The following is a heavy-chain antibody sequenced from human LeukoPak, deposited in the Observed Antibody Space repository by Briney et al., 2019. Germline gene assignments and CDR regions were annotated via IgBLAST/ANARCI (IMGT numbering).Heavy chain of an antibody. D-gene: IGHD2-21*02. CDR1: GLTFSSYG. CDR3: AKAAYCGGDCYRYYSDY. J-gene: IGHJ4*02. CDR2: ISGSGSST. V-gene: IGHV3-23*01. Sequence: GGSLGLSCAASGLTFSSYGMSWVRQAPGKGLEWVSAISGSGSSTYYAASVKGRFTISRDNPKNTLFLQMNSLRAEDTAVYYCAKAAYCGGDCYRYYSDYWGQGTLVTVSS.